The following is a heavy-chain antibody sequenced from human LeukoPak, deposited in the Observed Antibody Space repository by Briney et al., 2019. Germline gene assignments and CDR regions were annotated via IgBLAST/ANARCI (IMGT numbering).Heavy chain of an antibody. CDR1: GYSFNDYW. CDR3: ASGLAAAQFDY. CDR2: IYPGDSDT. Sequence: GESLKISCKGSGYSFNDYWLGWVRQVPGKGLECMGIIYPGDSDTRYSPSFQGQVTISADKSISTAYLQWSSLKASDTAMYYCASGLAAAQFDYWGQGTLVTVSS. D-gene: IGHD6-13*01. J-gene: IGHJ4*02. V-gene: IGHV5-51*01.